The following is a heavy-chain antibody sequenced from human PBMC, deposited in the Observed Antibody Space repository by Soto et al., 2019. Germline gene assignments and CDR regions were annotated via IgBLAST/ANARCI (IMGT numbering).Heavy chain of an antibody. CDR3: ARDPDTVRARLRKDV. Sequence: LETPPVTCAVSGGSISSNNWWSWVRQPPGKGLEWIGEIYHSGSTNYNPSLKSRVTISVDKSKNQFSLKLSSVTAADTAVYYCARDPDTVRARLRKDVWFKWTPVT. CDR1: GGSISSNNW. J-gene: IGHJ6*04. D-gene: IGHD3-16*01. CDR2: IYHSGST. V-gene: IGHV4-4*02.